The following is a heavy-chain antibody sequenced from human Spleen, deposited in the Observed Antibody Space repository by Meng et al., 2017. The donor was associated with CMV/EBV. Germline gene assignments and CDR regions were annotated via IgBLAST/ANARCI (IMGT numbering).Heavy chain of an antibody. V-gene: IGHV4-34*01. CDR1: GGYFSGNY. J-gene: IGHJ6*02. CDR2: INHSGST. D-gene: IGHD2-15*01. Sequence: SQTLSLTCAVYGGYFSGNYWSWIRQPPEKGLEWIGEINHSGSTNYNPSLKSRVTISVDTSKNQLSLKLSSVTAADTAVYYCARGTPYYYDGMDVWGQGTTVTVSS. CDR3: ARGTPYYYDGMDV.